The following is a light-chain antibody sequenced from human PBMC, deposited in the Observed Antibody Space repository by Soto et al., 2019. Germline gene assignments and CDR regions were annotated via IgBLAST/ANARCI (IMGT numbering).Light chain of an antibody. J-gene: IGKJ2*01. V-gene: IGKV3-20*01. CDR3: QQYDTSPPLYT. CDR1: QTVDSVY. Sequence: EIVLTQSPGTLSLSPGERATLSCRASQTVDSVYLAWYQQQPGQPPRLLIYGSSTRAAGIPKRFSGSGSGTDFTLTISRVDPEDFAVYYCQQYDTSPPLYTFGQGTNLEIK. CDR2: GSS.